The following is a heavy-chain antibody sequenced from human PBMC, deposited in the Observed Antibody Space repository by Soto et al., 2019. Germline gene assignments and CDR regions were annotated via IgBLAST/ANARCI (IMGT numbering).Heavy chain of an antibody. V-gene: IGHV3-23*01. CDR2: ISGSGGST. J-gene: IGHJ4*02. D-gene: IGHD7-27*01. Sequence: EVQLLESGGDLVQPGGVPEPLFAGPWFTFKYFCIELGRAAPGEGAEWGSTISGSGGSTYYADAVKGRFSISRDNSMGTLYLQMKSLRVEDTAIYYCAKEVSLGSTVDLGYWGQGTLVTVSS. CDR3: AKEVSLGSTVDLGY. CDR1: FTFKYFC.